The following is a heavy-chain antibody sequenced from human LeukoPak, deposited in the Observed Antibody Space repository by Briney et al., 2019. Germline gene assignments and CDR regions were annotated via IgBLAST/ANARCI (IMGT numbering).Heavy chain of an antibody. D-gene: IGHD6-13*01. CDR3: ARDPSSSWLDY. CDR1: GYTFPSYG. J-gene: IGHJ4*02. V-gene: IGHV1-18*04. CDR2: TSTYNGNT. Sequence: GASVKVSCKASGYTFPSYGISWVRQAPGQGLEWMEWTSTYNGNTKYAQKLQGRVTMTTDTSTSTAYMELRSLRSDDTAVYYCARDPSSSWLDYWGQGTLVTVSS.